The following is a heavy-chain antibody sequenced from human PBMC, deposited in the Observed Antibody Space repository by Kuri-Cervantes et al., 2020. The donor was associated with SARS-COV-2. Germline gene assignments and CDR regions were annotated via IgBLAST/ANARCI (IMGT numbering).Heavy chain of an antibody. CDR1: GFSLSDARVG. D-gene: IGHD2-2*02. CDR2: IFSNDEK. J-gene: IGHJ6*02. CDR3: ARIEGYCSSSSCYRGYYYYGMDV. Sequence: SGPTLVKPTETLTLTCTVSGFSLSDARVGVSWIRQPPRKALEWLAHIFSNDEKSYSTSLKSRLTISKDTSKSQVVLTMTNMDPVDTATYYCARIEGYCSSSSCYRGYYYYGMDVWGQGTTVTVSS. V-gene: IGHV2-26*01.